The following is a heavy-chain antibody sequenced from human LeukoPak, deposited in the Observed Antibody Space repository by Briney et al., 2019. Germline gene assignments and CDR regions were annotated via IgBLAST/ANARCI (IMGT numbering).Heavy chain of an antibody. V-gene: IGHV3-9*01. Sequence: GGSLRLSCAASGFTFDDYAMHWVRQAPGKGLEWVSGISWNSGSIGYADSVKGRFTISRDNAKNTLYLQMNSLRAEDTAVYYCARDWFHAIDYWGQGTLVTVSS. CDR2: ISWNSGSI. D-gene: IGHD2/OR15-2a*01. J-gene: IGHJ4*02. CDR1: GFTFDDYA. CDR3: ARDWFHAIDY.